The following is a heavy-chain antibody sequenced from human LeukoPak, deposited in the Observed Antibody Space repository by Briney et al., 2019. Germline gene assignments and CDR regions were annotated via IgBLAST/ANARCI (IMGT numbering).Heavy chain of an antibody. CDR2: IRYDGSNK. D-gene: IGHD3-9*01. Sequence: GGSLRLSCAASGFTFSTYNMNWVRQAPGKGLEWVAFIRYDGSNKYYADSVKGRFTISRDNSKNTLYLQMNSLRAEDTAVYYCAKGEYYDILTGYLDYWGQGTLVTVSS. V-gene: IGHV3-30*02. CDR3: AKGEYYDILTGYLDY. J-gene: IGHJ4*02. CDR1: GFTFSTYN.